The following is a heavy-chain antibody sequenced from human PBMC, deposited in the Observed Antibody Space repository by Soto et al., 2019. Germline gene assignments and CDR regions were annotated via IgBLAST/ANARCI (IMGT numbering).Heavy chain of an antibody. CDR1: GFTFSTYE. Sequence: GSLRLSCAASGFTFSTYEMNWVRQAPGKGLEWVSYISSSARTIYYADSVKGRFTISRDNAKNSLYLQMNSLRAEDTAIYYCARGYCSGGSCQQFDYWGQGTLVTVSS. CDR2: ISSSARTI. CDR3: ARGYCSGGSCQQFDY. J-gene: IGHJ4*02. V-gene: IGHV3-48*03. D-gene: IGHD2-15*01.